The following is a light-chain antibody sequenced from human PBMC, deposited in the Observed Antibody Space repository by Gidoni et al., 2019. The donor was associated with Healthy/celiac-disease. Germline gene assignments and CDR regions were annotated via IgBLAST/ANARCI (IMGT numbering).Light chain of an antibody. CDR3: AALDDSLNWV. CDR1: SSNIGSNY. Sequence: QSVLTQPPSASGTPGQRVTIPCSGSSSNIGSNYVYWYQQLPGTAPKLLIYRNNQRPSGVPDRFSGSKSGTSASLAISGLRSEDEADYYCAALDDSLNWVFGGGTKLTX. J-gene: IGLJ3*02. V-gene: IGLV1-47*01. CDR2: RNN.